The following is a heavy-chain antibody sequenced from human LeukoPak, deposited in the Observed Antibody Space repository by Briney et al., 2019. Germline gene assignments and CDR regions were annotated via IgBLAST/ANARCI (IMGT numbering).Heavy chain of an antibody. V-gene: IGHV3-53*01. D-gene: IGHD3-9*01. CDR2: IYSGGST. J-gene: IGHJ6*02. Sequence: GGSLRLSCAASGFTVSSNYMSWVRQAPGKGLEWVSVIYSGGSTYYADSVKGRFTISRDNSKNTLYLQMNSLRAEDTAVYYCVRDNPDYDILTGYFLRPGGMDVWGQGTTVTVSS. CDR1: GFTVSSNY. CDR3: VRDNPDYDILTGYFLRPGGMDV.